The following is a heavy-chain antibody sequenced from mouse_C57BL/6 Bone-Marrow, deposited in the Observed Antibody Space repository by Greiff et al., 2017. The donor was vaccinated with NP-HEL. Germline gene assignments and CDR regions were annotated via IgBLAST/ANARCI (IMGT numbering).Heavy chain of an antibody. CDR2: INPSTGGT. CDR3: ARRRSNYFDY. CDR1: GYSFTGYY. D-gene: IGHD5-1*01. Sequence: VQLQQSGPELVKPGASVKISCKASGYSFTGYYMNWVKQSPEKSLEWIGEINPSTGGTTYTQKFKAKATLTVDKSSSTAYMQLKSLTSEDSAVYYCARRRSNYFDYWGQGTTLTVSS. J-gene: IGHJ2*01. V-gene: IGHV1-42*01.